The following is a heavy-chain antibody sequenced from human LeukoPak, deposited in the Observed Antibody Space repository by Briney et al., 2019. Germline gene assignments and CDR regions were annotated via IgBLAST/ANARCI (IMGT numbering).Heavy chain of an antibody. CDR1: GFTFSSYG. CDR3: ALELDV. CDR2: ISYDGSNK. V-gene: IGHV3-30*03. J-gene: IGHJ6*02. Sequence: PGGSLRLSCAASGFTFSSYGMHWVRQAPGKGLEWVAVISYDGSNKYYADSVKGRFTISSDNSKNTLYLQMNSLRAEDTAVYYCALELDVWGQGTTVTVSS.